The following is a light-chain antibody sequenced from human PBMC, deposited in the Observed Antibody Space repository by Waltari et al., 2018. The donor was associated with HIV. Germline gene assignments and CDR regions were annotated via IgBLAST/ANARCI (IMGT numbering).Light chain of an antibody. Sequence: QSVLTQPPSVSGAPGQRVTISCTGSSSNIGAGYDVHWYQQLPGTAPKLLIYGNGIRPSGVPYLFSGSKSGTSAFLAITGLQAEDEADYYCQSYDSSLSVVFGGGTKLTVL. CDR2: GNG. CDR1: SSNIGAGYD. J-gene: IGLJ2*01. V-gene: IGLV1-40*01. CDR3: QSYDSSLSVV.